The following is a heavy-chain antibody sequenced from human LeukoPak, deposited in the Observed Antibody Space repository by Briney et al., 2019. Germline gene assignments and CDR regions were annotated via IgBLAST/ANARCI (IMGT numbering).Heavy chain of an antibody. J-gene: IGHJ4*02. CDR1: GFTFSSYW. CDR2: ISSDGSST. Sequence: GGSQRLSCAASGFTFSSYWMHWVRQAPGKGLVWVSRISSDGSSTSYADSVKGRFTISRDNAKNTLYLQMNSLRAEDTAVYYCARDPNYLFDYWGQGTLVTVSS. V-gene: IGHV3-74*01. D-gene: IGHD4/OR15-4a*01. CDR3: ARDPNYLFDY.